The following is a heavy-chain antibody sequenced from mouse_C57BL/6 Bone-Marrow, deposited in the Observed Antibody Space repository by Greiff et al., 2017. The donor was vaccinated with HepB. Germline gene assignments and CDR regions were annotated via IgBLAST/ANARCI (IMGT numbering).Heavy chain of an antibody. Sequence: QVHVKQSGPELVKPGASVKISCKASGYAFSSSWMNWVKQRPGKGLEWIGRIYPGDGDTNYNGKFKGKATLTADKSSSTAYMQLSSLTSEDSAVYFCARRATVVATRYFDVWGTGTTVTVSS. CDR2: IYPGDGDT. J-gene: IGHJ1*03. D-gene: IGHD1-1*01. CDR1: GYAFSSSW. V-gene: IGHV1-82*01. CDR3: ARRATVVATRYFDV.